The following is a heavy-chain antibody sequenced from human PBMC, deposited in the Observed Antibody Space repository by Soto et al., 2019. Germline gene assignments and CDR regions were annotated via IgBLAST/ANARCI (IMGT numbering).Heavy chain of an antibody. CDR2: ISGSGGST. CDR1: GFTFSSYA. V-gene: IGHV3-23*01. Sequence: PGGSLRLSCAASGFTFSSYAMSWVRQAPGKGLEWVSAISGSGGSTYYADSVKGRFTISRDNSKNTLYLQMNSLRAEDTAVYYCXKGATTVSYDYYYGMDVWGQGTTVTVSS. D-gene: IGHD4-4*01. CDR3: XKGATTVSYDYYYGMDV. J-gene: IGHJ6*02.